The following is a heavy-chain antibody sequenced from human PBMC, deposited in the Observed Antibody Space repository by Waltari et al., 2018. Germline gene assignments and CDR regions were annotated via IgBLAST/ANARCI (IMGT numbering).Heavy chain of an antibody. Sequence: QVQLVEAGGGVVQPGRSLTLTCEGSGFTFSNYAINWVRQAQGKGLEGVAIISYDAQYKYYADSVKGRTSISRDNHKNTAYLEMNSLRPEDTAVYYCSRGGQWLVLYSFDYWGQGTLVTVSS. J-gene: IGHJ4*02. D-gene: IGHD6-19*01. CDR3: SRGGQWLVLYSFDY. CDR2: ISYDAQYK. V-gene: IGHV3-30*04. CDR1: GFTFSNYA.